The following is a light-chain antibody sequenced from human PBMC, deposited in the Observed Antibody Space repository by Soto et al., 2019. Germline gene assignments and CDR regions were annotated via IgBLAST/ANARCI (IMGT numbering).Light chain of an antibody. V-gene: IGLV2-14*01. Sequence: QSVLTQPASVSGSPGQSITLSCTGTSSDVGGYHFVSWYQQHPGKAPKLIIYEVSNRPSGFSDRFSASKSGNTASLTISGLQAEDEADYYCYSYTTTSTYVFGTGTKLTVL. CDR1: SSDVGGYHF. CDR2: EVS. CDR3: YSYTTTSTYV. J-gene: IGLJ1*01.